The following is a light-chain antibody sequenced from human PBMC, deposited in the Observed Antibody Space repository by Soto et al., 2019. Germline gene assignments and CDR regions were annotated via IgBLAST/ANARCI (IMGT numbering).Light chain of an antibody. CDR3: QTWGSGTMV. CDR2: LNSDGSH. CDR1: SGPSSYA. V-gene: IGLV4-69*01. Sequence: QSVLTQSPSASASLGASVKLTCTLNSGPSSYAIAWHQQQPVKGPRFLMRLNSDGSHTKGDGIPDRFSGSSSGAERYLTISSLQPEDEADYFCQTWGSGTMVFGGGTKLTVL. J-gene: IGLJ2*01.